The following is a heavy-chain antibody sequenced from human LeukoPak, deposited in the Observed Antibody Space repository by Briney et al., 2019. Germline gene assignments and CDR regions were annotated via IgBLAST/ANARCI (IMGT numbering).Heavy chain of an antibody. D-gene: IGHD1-26*01. CDR3: ARSPRGGSYYFDY. V-gene: IGHV4-39*01. J-gene: IGHJ4*02. CDR2: IYSSGST. Sequence: WVRQPPGKGLEWIGSIYSSGSTYYNPSLKSRVTISVDTSKNQFFLKLSSVTAADTAVYYCARSPRGGSYYFDYWGQGTLVTVSS.